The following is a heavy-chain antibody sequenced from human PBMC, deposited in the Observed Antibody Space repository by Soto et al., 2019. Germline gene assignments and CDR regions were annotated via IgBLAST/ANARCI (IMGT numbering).Heavy chain of an antibody. CDR3: AGEERDFVVDPAAMAGDAFNI. CDR1: GYTFTGYY. Sequence: GASVKVSCKASGYTFTGYYMHWVRQAPGQGLEWMGWINPNSGGTNYAQKFQGWVTMTRDTSIRTAYMELSRLRSDDTAVYYWAGEERDFVVDPAAMAGDAFNIWGHGKRVTV. V-gene: IGHV1-2*04. CDR2: INPNSGGT. D-gene: IGHD2-2*01. J-gene: IGHJ3*02.